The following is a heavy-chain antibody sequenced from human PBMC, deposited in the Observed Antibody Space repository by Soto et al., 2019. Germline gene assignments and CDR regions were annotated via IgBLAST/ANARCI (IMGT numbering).Heavy chain of an antibody. V-gene: IGHV3-23*01. CDR3: VSQPHWARPFES. Sequence: EVQVSESGGGLVQPGGSLRLSCTASGFTFSSSAMTWVRQAPGKGLEWVSAISGGDGSPSYADSVKGRFTISRDNSKNTLYLQMNSLRTEDTGVYYCVSQPHWARPFESWGQGTLVNVSS. CDR1: GFTFSSSA. CDR2: ISGGDGSP. J-gene: IGHJ4*02. D-gene: IGHD7-27*01.